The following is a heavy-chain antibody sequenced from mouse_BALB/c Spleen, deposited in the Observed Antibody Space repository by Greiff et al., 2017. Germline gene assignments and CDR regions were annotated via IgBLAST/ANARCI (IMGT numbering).Heavy chain of an antibody. CDR2: IYPYNGDT. V-gene: IGHV1-37*01. CDR3: GRFYYYAMDY. J-gene: IGHJ4*01. Sequence: HVKQSGPEPVKPGASVKISRKASCYSFTGYLMNRVKQSHGKSLEWNGRIYPYNGDTFYNQKFKGKATLTVDKSSSTAHIELLSLTSEDSAVYYCGRFYYYAMDYWGQGTSVTVSS. CDR1: CYSFTGYL.